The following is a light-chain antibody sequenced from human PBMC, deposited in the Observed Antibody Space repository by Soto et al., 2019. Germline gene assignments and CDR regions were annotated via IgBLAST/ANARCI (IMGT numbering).Light chain of an antibody. CDR1: QTVTNTY. Sequence: EIVLTQSPGTLSVSPGERATLSCRASQTVTNTYLAWYRQKPGQTPRLLIFGASFRATGIPDRFSGSGSGTDFTLTISRLEPEDFAVYYCQQYGSSPTTFGQGTKV. CDR2: GAS. CDR3: QQYGSSPTT. V-gene: IGKV3-20*01. J-gene: IGKJ1*01.